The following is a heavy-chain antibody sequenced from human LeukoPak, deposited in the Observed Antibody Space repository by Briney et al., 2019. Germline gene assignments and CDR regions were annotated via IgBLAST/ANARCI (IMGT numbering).Heavy chain of an antibody. CDR3: ARGVHVRVYDSNPHYGHY. D-gene: IGHD3-22*01. V-gene: IGHV1-46*01. Sequence: GASVKVSCKASGYTFTSYYIFWVRQAPGQGLEWMGIINPRTGSTSYSQKFQGRVTMTRDMSTSTVYMELSSLRSEDTALYYCARGVHVRVYDSNPHYGHYWGQGTLVIVSS. J-gene: IGHJ4*02. CDR1: GYTFTSYY. CDR2: INPRTGST.